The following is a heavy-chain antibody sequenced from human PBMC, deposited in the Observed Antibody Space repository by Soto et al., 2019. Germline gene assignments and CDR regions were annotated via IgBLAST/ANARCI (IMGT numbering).Heavy chain of an antibody. CDR2: INPNSGGT. CDR1: GYTFTGYY. J-gene: IGHJ6*02. V-gene: IGHV1-2*02. D-gene: IGHD3-16*01. CDR3: ARTPLGGFYYYGMDV. Sequence: ASVKVSCKASGYTFTGYYMHWVQQAPGQGLEWMGWINPNSGGTNYAQKFQGRVTMTRDTSISTAYMELSRLRSDDTAVYYCARTPLGGFYYYGMDVWGQGTTVTVSS.